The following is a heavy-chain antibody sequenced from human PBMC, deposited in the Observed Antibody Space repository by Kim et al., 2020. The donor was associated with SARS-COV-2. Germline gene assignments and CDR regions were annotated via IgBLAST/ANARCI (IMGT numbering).Heavy chain of an antibody. J-gene: IGHJ5*02. Sequence: SETLSLTCTVSGGSVSSGSYYWSWIRQPPGKGLEWIGYIYYSGSTNYNPSLKSRVTISVDTSKNQFSLKLSSVTAADTAVYYCARAFPPPHDYADNWFDPWGQGTLVTVSS. CDR2: IYYSGST. V-gene: IGHV4-61*01. CDR1: GGSVSSGSYY. D-gene: IGHD4-17*01. CDR3: ARAFPPPHDYADNWFDP.